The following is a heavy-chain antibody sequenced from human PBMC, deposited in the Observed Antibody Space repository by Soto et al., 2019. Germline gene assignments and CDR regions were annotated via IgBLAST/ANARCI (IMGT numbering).Heavy chain of an antibody. D-gene: IGHD1-1*01. CDR3: ATNSDFQH. V-gene: IGHV3-21*01. J-gene: IGHJ1*01. CDR1: GFTFSTYS. CDR2: ISSSSSYI. Sequence: EVQLVESGGGLVKPGASLRLSCAASGFTFSTYSMNWVRQAPGKGLEWVSSISSSSSYIYYADSVKGRFTISRDNAKNSLYLQMNSLRAEDTAVYYCATNSDFQHWGQGTLVTVSS.